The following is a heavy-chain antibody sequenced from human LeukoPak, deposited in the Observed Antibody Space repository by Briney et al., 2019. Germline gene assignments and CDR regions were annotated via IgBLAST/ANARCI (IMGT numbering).Heavy chain of an antibody. CDR1: GGSFSGYY. V-gene: IGHV4-34*01. CDR3: ARVGPYYDHVWGSYRPTPYYFDN. J-gene: IGHJ4*02. CDR2: IKYSGST. Sequence: PSETLSLTCAVYGGSFSGYYWSWIHQPPGKGLEWIGEIKYSGSTNYNPSLKSRVIISVDTSKNQFSLKLSSVSAADTAMYFCARVGPYYDHVWGSYRPTPYYFDNWGRGTLVTVSS. D-gene: IGHD3-16*02.